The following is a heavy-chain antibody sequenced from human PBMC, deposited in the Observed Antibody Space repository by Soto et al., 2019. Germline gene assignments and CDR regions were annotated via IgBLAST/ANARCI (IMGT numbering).Heavy chain of an antibody. J-gene: IGHJ3*02. Sequence: QVQLQESGPGLVKPSETLSLTCTVSGGSISSYYWSWIRQPPGKGLEWIGYIYYSGSTNYNPSLKSRDSSSVHTSRNQFSLTLSSVTAADTAMYSCARHKRDRGAFDIWGQGTTVTVSS. V-gene: IGHV4-59*08. CDR1: GGSISSYY. CDR2: IYYSGST. CDR3: ARHKRDRGAFDI.